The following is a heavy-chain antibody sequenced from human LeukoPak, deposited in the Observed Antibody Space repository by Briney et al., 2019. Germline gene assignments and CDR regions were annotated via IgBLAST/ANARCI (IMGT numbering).Heavy chain of an antibody. Sequence: GESLKISCKGSGYSFTSYWIGWVRQMPGKGPEWMGIIYPGDSDTRYSPSFEGHVTISADKSISTAYLQWSSLKASDTAMYYCARPPEMATINAYDIWGQGTMVIVSS. CDR2: IYPGDSDT. CDR3: ARPPEMATINAYDI. D-gene: IGHD5-24*01. J-gene: IGHJ3*02. V-gene: IGHV5-51*01. CDR1: GYSFTSYW.